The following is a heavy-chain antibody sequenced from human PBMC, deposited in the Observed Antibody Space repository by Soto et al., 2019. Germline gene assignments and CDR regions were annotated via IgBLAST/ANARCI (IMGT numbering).Heavy chain of an antibody. D-gene: IGHD2-2*02. CDR2: ISSSSNSI. V-gene: IGHV3-21*01. Sequence: GGSLRLSCAASGFTFSSYSLNWVRQAPGKGLEWVSSISSSSNSIYYADSVKGRFTISSDNAKNSLYLQMNSLRAEDTAVYYCASDQPLYHGAFDIWGQGTMVTVSS. J-gene: IGHJ3*02. CDR1: GFTFSSYS. CDR3: ASDQPLYHGAFDI.